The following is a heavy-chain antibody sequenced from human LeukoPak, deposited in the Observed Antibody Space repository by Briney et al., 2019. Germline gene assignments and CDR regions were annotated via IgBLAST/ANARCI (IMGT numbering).Heavy chain of an antibody. CDR3: ARNSSTIVSRIRTAIGFDS. J-gene: IGHJ4*02. Sequence: SETLSLTCSVSDGSINSYYWNWIRRPPGKGLEWIGYIYYNGNANYSPSLKSRVTMSVDTSKNLFSLKVSSVTAADTAVYYCARNSSTIVSRIRTAIGFDSWGQGTRVTVSS. V-gene: IGHV4-59*01. CDR2: IYYNGNA. CDR1: DGSINSYY. D-gene: IGHD5/OR15-5a*01.